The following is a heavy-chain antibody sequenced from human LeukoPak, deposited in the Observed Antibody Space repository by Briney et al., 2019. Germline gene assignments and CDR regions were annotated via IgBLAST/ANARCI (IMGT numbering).Heavy chain of an antibody. V-gene: IGHV3-9*01. J-gene: IGHJ4*02. Sequence: PGGSLRLSCAASGFTFDDYAMHWVRQAPGKGLEWVSGISWNSGSIGYADSVKGRFTISRDNAKNSLYLQMNSLRAEDTAVYYCAKEQYYYDSSGPYFDYWGQGTLVTVSS. D-gene: IGHD3-22*01. CDR3: AKEQYYYDSSGPYFDY. CDR1: GFTFDDYA. CDR2: ISWNSGSI.